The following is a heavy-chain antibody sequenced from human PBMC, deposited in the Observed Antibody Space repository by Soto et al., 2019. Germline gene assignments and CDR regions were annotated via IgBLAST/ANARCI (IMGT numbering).Heavy chain of an antibody. CDR2: ISSSSSYT. J-gene: IGHJ3*02. CDR3: ARGGGSYSVDI. CDR1: GFTFSDYY. V-gene: IGHV3-11*05. Sequence: QVQLVESGGGLVKPGGSLRLSCAASGFTFSDYYMSWIRQAPGKGLEYISYISSSSSYTNYADSVKGRCTISRDNAKNSLYLKMNSLRAEDTAVYYCARGGGSYSVDIWGQGTMVTVSS. D-gene: IGHD1-26*01.